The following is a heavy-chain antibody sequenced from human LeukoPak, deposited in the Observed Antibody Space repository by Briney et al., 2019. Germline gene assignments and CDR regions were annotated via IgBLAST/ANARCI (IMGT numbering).Heavy chain of an antibody. D-gene: IGHD2-8*01. CDR3: ARGRLTREMLPLGY. Sequence: KASETLSLTCTVSGDSISSYFWTWIRQPPGKGLEWIGYIYDSGSTNYNPSLKSRVTISIDTSKKQFSLKLRSVTAADTAVYYCARGRLTREMLPLGYWGQGALVTVTS. V-gene: IGHV4-59*01. J-gene: IGHJ4*02. CDR1: GDSISSYF. CDR2: IYDSGST.